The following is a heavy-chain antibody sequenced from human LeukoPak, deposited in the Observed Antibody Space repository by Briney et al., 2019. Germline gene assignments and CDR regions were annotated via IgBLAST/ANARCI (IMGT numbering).Heavy chain of an antibody. CDR1: GFTFSSNP. Sequence: GGSLRLSCAASGFTFSSNPMHWVRQAPGKGLEWVAVTSHDENNKYYADSVKGRFTISRDNSKNTPYLQMNSLRAEDTAVYYCAKDVFGGIDYWGQGTLVTVSS. CDR3: AKDVFGGIDY. D-gene: IGHD3-10*01. CDR2: TSHDENNK. V-gene: IGHV3-30-3*01. J-gene: IGHJ4*02.